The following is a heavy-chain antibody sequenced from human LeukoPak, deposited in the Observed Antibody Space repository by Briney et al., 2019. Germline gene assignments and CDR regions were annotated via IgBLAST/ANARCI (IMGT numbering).Heavy chain of an antibody. CDR1: GGSISSGDYY. Sequence: SQTLSLTCTVSGGSISSGDYYWSWIRQPPGKGLEWIGYIYYSGSTYYNPSLKSRVTISVDTSKNQFSLKLSSVTAADTAVYYCAREGTTVTWYYYYYMDVWGKGTTVTASS. J-gene: IGHJ6*03. CDR2: IYYSGST. CDR3: AREGTTVTWYYYYYMDV. V-gene: IGHV4-30-4*08. D-gene: IGHD4-11*01.